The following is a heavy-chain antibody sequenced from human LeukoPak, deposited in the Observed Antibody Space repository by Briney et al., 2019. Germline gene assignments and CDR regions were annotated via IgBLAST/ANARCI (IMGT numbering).Heavy chain of an antibody. D-gene: IGHD2-2*01. CDR1: GFTFSSYW. Sequence: PGGSLRLSCAASGFTFSSYWMSWVRQAPGKGLEWVANIKQDGSEKYYVDSVKGRFTISRDNAKNSLHLQMNSLRAEDTAVYYCARGDCSSTSCQTTDAFDIWGQGTMVTVSS. V-gene: IGHV3-7*01. CDR2: IKQDGSEK. CDR3: ARGDCSSTSCQTTDAFDI. J-gene: IGHJ3*02.